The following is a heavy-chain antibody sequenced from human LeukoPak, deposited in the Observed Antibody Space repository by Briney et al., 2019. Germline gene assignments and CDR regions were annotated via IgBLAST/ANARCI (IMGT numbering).Heavy chain of an antibody. Sequence: SETLSLTCTVSGGSISSYYWSWIRQPPGKGLEWIGSIYYSGSTYYNPSLKGRVTISVDTSKDQFSLKLSSVTAADTAVYYCARDYYYYMDVWGKGTTVTVSS. CDR3: ARDYYYYMDV. J-gene: IGHJ6*03. CDR2: IYYSGST. V-gene: IGHV4-39*01. CDR1: GGSISSYY.